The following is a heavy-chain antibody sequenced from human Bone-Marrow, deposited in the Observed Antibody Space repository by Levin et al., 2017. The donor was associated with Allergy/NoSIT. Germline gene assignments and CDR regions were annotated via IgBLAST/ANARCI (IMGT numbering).Heavy chain of an antibody. D-gene: IGHD6-19*01. J-gene: IGHJ4*02. Sequence: GGSLRLSCAASGFTFSNYWMAWVRQAPGKGLEWVANIKEDGSEKYYVDSVKGRFTLSRDNAKNSLFLQMSSLRAEDTAVYYCARDAGWLQHDYWGQGTLVTVSS. CDR3: ARDAGWLQHDY. CDR2: IKEDGSEK. V-gene: IGHV3-7*01. CDR1: GFTFSNYW.